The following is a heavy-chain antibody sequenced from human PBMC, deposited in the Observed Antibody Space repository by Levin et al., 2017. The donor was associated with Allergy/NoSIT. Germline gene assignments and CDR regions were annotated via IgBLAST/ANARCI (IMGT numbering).Heavy chain of an antibody. CDR1: GGSFSGYY. CDR2: INHSGIT. J-gene: IGHJ4*02. V-gene: IGHV4-34*01. CDR3: ARVPSGSGADFDY. D-gene: IGHD3-10*01. Sequence: GSLRLSCAVYGGSFSGYYWSWIRQPPGKGLEWIGEINHSGITNYNPSLKSRVTISIDTSKNQFSLKLSSVTAADTAVYYCARVPSGSGADFDYWGQGTLVTVSS.